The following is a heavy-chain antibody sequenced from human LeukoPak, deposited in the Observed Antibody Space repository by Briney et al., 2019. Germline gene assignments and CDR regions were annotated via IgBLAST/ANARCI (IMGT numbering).Heavy chain of an antibody. Sequence: GASVKVSCKASGYTFTSYGISWVRQAPGQGLEWMGWMNTSSGNTGYAQKFQGRVTMTRNTSISTAYMELSSLRSEDTAVYYCARGVTYYDILTGYPTFYFDYWGQGTLVTVSS. CDR1: GYTFTSYG. D-gene: IGHD3-9*01. V-gene: IGHV1-8*02. J-gene: IGHJ4*02. CDR3: ARGVTYYDILTGYPTFYFDY. CDR2: MNTSSGNT.